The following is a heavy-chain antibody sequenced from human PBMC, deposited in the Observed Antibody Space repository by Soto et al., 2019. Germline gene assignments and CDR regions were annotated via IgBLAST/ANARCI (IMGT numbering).Heavy chain of an antibody. D-gene: IGHD2-2*01. CDR3: AKGLGYCSSTSCYRKEEPYYYYYMDV. V-gene: IGHV3-23*01. Sequence: GGSLRLSCAAAGLTFSSYAMSWVRQAPGKGLEWVSAISGSGGSTYYADSVKGRFTISRDNSKNTLYLQMNSLRAEDTAVYYCAKGLGYCSSTSCYRKEEPYYYYYMDVWGKGTTVTVSS. CDR1: GLTFSSYA. CDR2: ISGSGGST. J-gene: IGHJ6*03.